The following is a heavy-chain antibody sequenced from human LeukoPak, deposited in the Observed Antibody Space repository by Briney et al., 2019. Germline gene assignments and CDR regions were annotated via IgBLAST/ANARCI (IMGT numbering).Heavy chain of an antibody. Sequence: GGSLRLSCAASGFTFSSYAMYWVRQAPGKGLEWVAVTSYDGSNKYYADSVKGRFTISRDNSNNTLFLQMNSLRVEDTAVYYCARGRGSSAYTPGDYWGQGTLVTVSS. CDR1: GFTFSSYA. V-gene: IGHV3-30-3*01. CDR3: ARGRGSSAYTPGDY. J-gene: IGHJ4*02. D-gene: IGHD3-16*01. CDR2: TSYDGSNK.